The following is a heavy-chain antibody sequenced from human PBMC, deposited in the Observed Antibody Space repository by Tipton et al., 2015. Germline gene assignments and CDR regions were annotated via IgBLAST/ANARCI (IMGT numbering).Heavy chain of an antibody. CDR3: ARGSGSGLVDY. Sequence: TLSLTCTVSGGSINSYYWTWIRQPPGKGLEWIGYIYYSGSTTYNPSLKSRVNISVDTSNSQFSLRLTSVTAADTAVYYCARGSGSGLVDYWGQGTLVTVSS. V-gene: IGHV4-59*01. CDR2: IYYSGST. CDR1: GGSINSYY. J-gene: IGHJ4*02. D-gene: IGHD3-10*01.